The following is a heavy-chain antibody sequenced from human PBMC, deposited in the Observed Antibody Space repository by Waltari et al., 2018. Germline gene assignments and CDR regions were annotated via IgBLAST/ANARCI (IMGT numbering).Heavy chain of an antibody. CDR3: ARSSPQGTPGGIDH. Sequence: EVLLMESGGGLVKPGESLRLSCAVSGFMFNTYDMHWVRQAPGKGPEWVSMITRSASFIYYANSVKGRFTVSRDDAEKSLFLQMDSLTVEDTAVYYCARSSPQGTPGGIDHWGQGTLVTVSS. J-gene: IGHJ5*02. CDR2: ITRSASFI. CDR1: GFMFNTYD. V-gene: IGHV3-21*01. D-gene: IGHD1-26*01.